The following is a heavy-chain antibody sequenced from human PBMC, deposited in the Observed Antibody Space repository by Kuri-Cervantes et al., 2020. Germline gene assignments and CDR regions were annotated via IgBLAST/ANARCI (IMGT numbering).Heavy chain of an antibody. V-gene: IGHV3-33*03. CDR2: IWYDGSYK. CDR1: GFIFSSYG. CDR3: ARVDGYSFGYFDY. Sequence: GESLKISCAASGFIFSSYGMNWVRQAPGKGLEWVAVIWYDGSYKYYADSVRGRFTISRDNAKNSLYLQMNSLRAEDTALYYCARVDGYSFGYFDYWGQGTLVTVSS. D-gene: IGHD5-18*01. J-gene: IGHJ4*02.